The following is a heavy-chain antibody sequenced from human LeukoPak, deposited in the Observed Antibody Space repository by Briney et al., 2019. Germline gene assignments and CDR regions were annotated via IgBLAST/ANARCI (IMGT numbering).Heavy chain of an antibody. CDR2: ISSSGSTI. D-gene: IGHD2-2*01. J-gene: IGHJ4*02. Sequence: GGSLRLSCAASGFTFSDYYMSWIGQAPGKGLEWVSYISSSGSTIYYADSVKGRFTISRDNAKNSLYLQMNSLRAEDTAVYYCARGLTEVVPAAPDYWGQGTLVTVSS. V-gene: IGHV3-11*04. CDR3: ARGLTEVVPAAPDY. CDR1: GFTFSDYY.